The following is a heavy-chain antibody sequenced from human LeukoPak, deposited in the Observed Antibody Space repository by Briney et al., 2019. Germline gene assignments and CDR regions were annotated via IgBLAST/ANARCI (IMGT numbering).Heavy chain of an antibody. V-gene: IGHV3-66*01. CDR2: IYSGGST. D-gene: IGHD2-2*01. CDR3: AKGRSSYCSTTTCLFDY. Sequence: GGSLRLSCAASGFTVSSNYMSWVRQAPGKGLEWVSVIYSGGSTYYADSVKGRLTISRDNSKNTLYLQMNSLRAEDTAVYYCAKGRSSYCSTTTCLFDYWGQGTLVTVSS. J-gene: IGHJ4*02. CDR1: GFTVSSNY.